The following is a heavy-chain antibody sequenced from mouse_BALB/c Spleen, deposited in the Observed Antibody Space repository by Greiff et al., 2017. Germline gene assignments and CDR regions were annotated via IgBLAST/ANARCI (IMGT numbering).Heavy chain of an antibody. D-gene: IGHD2-2*01. Sequence: EVQVVESGGGLVKPGGSLKLSCAASGFTFSSYAMSWVRQTPEKRLEWVASISSGGSTYYPDSVKGRFTISRDNARNILYLQMSSLRSEDTAMYYCARDGYYWYFDVWGAGTTVTVSS. CDR3: ARDGYYWYFDV. J-gene: IGHJ1*01. CDR1: GFTFSSYA. V-gene: IGHV5-6-5*01. CDR2: ISSGGST.